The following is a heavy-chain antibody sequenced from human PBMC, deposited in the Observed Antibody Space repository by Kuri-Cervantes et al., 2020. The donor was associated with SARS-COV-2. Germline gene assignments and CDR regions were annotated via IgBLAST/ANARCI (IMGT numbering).Heavy chain of an antibody. CDR1: GLTFSSYS. D-gene: IGHD3-3*01. Sequence: GGSLRLPCAASGLTFSSYSMNWVRQAPGKGLEWVSSISSSSSYIYYADSVKGRFTISRDNAKNSLYLQMNSLRAEDTAVYYCARALDGVVTRYYYYYGMDVWGQGTTVTVSS. CDR2: ISSSSSYI. CDR3: ARALDGVVTRYYYYYGMDV. J-gene: IGHJ6*02. V-gene: IGHV3-21*01.